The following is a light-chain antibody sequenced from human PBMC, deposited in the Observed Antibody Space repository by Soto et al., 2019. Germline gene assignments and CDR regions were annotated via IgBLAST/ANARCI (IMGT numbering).Light chain of an antibody. J-gene: IGLJ1*01. CDR3: SSYPSSSRYV. CDR1: SSDVGGYNY. Sequence: QSVLTQPASVSGSPGQSITISCTGTSSDVGGYNYVSWYQQHPGKAPKLMIYEVSNRPSGVSNRFSGSKSGNTASLTISGLQAEDEADYYCSSYPSSSRYVFGNGTKVTVL. CDR2: EVS. V-gene: IGLV2-14*01.